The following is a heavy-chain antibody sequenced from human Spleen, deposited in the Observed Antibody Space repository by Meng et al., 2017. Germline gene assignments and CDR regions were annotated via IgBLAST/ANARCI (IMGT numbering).Heavy chain of an antibody. V-gene: IGHV4-38-2*01. CDR3: ARQRQPNVWLDP. CDR1: GYSISSGYY. Sequence: TLSLTCAVSGYSISSGYYWGWIRQPPGRGLEWIGSIYHSGSTYYNPSLKSRVTISVNTSKNQFSLKLSSVTAADTAVYYCARQRQPNVWLDPWGQGTLVTVSS. D-gene: IGHD6-13*01. CDR2: IYHSGST. J-gene: IGHJ5*02.